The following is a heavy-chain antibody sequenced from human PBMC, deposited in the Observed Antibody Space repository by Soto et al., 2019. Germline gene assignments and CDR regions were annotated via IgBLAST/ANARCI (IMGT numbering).Heavy chain of an antibody. D-gene: IGHD1-1*01. CDR1: GYSISSGYY. CDR3: AREWKQDYYYYGMDV. V-gene: IGHV4-38-2*02. J-gene: IGHJ6*02. Sequence: SKTLSLTCAVSGYSISSGYYWGWIRQPPGKGLEWIGSIFHSGSTYYNPSLKSRVAISVDTSKNQISLNLSSVTAADTAVYYCAREWKQDYYYYGMDVWGQGTTVTVSS. CDR2: IFHSGST.